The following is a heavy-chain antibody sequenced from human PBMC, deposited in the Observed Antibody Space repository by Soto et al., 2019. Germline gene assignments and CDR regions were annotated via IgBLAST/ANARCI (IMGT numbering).Heavy chain of an antibody. CDR3: ARGVTYYYDGKTSPHFDY. Sequence: SEALTVTCTVSGGSVSIGSYDWSWIRQPPGKGLEWIGYIYYSGSTNYNPSLKSRVTISVDTSKNQFSLKLSSVTAADTAVYYCARGVTYYYDGKTSPHFDYWGQGTLVTVSS. CDR1: GGSVSIGSYD. CDR2: IYYSGST. J-gene: IGHJ4*02. V-gene: IGHV4-61*01. D-gene: IGHD3-22*01.